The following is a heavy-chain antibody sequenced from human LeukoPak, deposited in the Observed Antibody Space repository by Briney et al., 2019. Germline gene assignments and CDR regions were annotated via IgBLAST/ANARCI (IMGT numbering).Heavy chain of an antibody. V-gene: IGHV4-30-4*08. J-gene: IGHJ4*02. D-gene: IGHD3-22*01. CDR2: IYYSGST. CDR3: ARCPYDSSGYYPLNFDY. CDR1: GGSISSGDYY. Sequence: PSETLSLTCTVSGGSISSGDYYWSWIRQPPGKGLEWIGYIYYSGSTYCNPSLKSRVTISVDTSKNQFSLKLSSVTAADTAVYYCARCPYDSSGYYPLNFDYWGQGTLVTVSS.